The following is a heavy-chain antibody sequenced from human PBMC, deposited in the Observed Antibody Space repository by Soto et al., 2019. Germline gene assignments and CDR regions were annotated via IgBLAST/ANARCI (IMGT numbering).Heavy chain of an antibody. CDR2: IYYSGST. J-gene: IGHJ4*02. CDR1: GGSISSYY. CDR3: ARLPSSRTNYSDY. Sequence: SETLSLTCTVSGGSISSYYWSWIRQPPGKGLEWIGYIYYSGSTNYNPSLKSRVTISVDTSKNQFSLKLSSVTAADTAVYYCARLPSSRTNYSDYRGQGTLGSVSS. D-gene: IGHD6-6*01. V-gene: IGHV4-59*01.